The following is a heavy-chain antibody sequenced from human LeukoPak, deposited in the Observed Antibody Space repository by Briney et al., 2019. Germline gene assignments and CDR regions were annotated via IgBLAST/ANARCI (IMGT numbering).Heavy chain of an antibody. Sequence: SETLSLTCTVSGGSISSYYWSWIRQPPGKGLEWIGYIYYSGSTNYNPSLKSRVTISVDTSKNQFSLKLSSVTAADTAVYYCARTGEQWHLLEYWGQGTLVTVSS. V-gene: IGHV4-59*01. D-gene: IGHD6-19*01. CDR2: IYYSGST. J-gene: IGHJ4*02. CDR3: ARTGEQWHLLEY. CDR1: GGSISSYY.